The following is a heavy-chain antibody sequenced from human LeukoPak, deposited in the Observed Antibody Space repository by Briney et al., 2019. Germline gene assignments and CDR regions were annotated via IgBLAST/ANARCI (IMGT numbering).Heavy chain of an antibody. D-gene: IGHD2-2*01. J-gene: IGHJ4*02. V-gene: IGHV3-23*01. Sequence: QPGGSLRLSCAASGFTFSIYAMSWARQAPGKGLEWVSAISGSGGSTYYADSVKGRFTISRDNSKNTLYLQMNSLRAEDTAVYYCAKDSYRTIVVVPAAIWYYWGQGTLVTVST. CDR1: GFTFSIYA. CDR2: ISGSGGST. CDR3: AKDSYRTIVVVPAAIWYY.